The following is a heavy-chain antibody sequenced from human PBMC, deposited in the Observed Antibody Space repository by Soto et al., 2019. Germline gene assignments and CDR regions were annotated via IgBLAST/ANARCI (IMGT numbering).Heavy chain of an antibody. Sequence: PVGSLRLSCAASGFTFFSDYYMTWIRQAPGKGLEWVSSISSSGDYTYYADSLKGRFTISRDNAKKSLFLQVNSLRAEDTAVYYCARETPDKSFDIWGQGTMVTVSS. V-gene: IGHV3-11*01. D-gene: IGHD3-22*01. J-gene: IGHJ3*02. CDR3: ARETPDKSFDI. CDR1: GFTFFSDYY. CDR2: ISSSGDYT.